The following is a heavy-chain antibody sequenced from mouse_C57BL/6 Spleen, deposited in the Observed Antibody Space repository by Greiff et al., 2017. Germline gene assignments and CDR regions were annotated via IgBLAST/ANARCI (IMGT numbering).Heavy chain of an antibody. CDR3: TREITTVVATDWYFDV. CDR2: IDPETGGT. V-gene: IGHV1-15*01. CDR1: GYTFTDYE. D-gene: IGHD1-1*01. J-gene: IGHJ1*03. Sequence: LVESGAELVRPGASVTLSCKASGYTFTDYEMHWVKQTPVHGLEWIGAIDPETGGTAYNQKFKGKAILTADKSSSTAYMELRSLTSEDSAVYYCTREITTVVATDWYFDVWGTGTTVTVSS.